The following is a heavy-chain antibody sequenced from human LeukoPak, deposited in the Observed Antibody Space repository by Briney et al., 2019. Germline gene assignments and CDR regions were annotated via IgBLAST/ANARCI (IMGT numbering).Heavy chain of an antibody. Sequence: SETLSLTCTVSGGSISSYYWSWIRQPPGKGLEWIGEINHSGSTNYNPSLKSRVTISVDTSKNQFSLKLSSVTAADTAVYYCAREVWYYYGSGSNFDYWGQGTLVTVSS. CDR1: GGSISSYY. J-gene: IGHJ4*02. D-gene: IGHD3-10*01. CDR2: INHSGST. CDR3: AREVWYYYGSGSNFDY. V-gene: IGHV4-34*01.